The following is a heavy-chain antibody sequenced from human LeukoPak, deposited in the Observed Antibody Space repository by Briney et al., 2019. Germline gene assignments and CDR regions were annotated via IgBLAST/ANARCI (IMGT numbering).Heavy chain of an antibody. Sequence: ASVKVSCKASGYIFTGYFIHWVRQAPGQGLEWMGWINPNSGGTNYAQKFQGRVTMTRDTSISTAYMQLSRLRSDDTAVYYCARVTGRHFDWLPYFDYWGQGTLATVSS. CDR3: ARVTGRHFDWLPYFDY. D-gene: IGHD3-9*01. J-gene: IGHJ4*02. CDR2: INPNSGGT. CDR1: GYIFTGYF. V-gene: IGHV1-2*02.